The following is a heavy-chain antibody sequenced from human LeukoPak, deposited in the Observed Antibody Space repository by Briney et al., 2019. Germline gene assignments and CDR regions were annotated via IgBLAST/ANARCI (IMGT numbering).Heavy chain of an antibody. V-gene: IGHV1-8*01. J-gene: IGHJ1*01. CDR2: MNPNSGHT. D-gene: IGHD5-18*01. CDR1: GSTFTSYD. CDR3: TRNTAGARYFQR. Sequence: ASVKVSFTASGSTFTSYDINWVRQATGQGLEWMGWMNPNSGHTGYAQKFQGRVTMTRNTSVSTAYMELSSLTSEDTAVYYCTRNTAGARYFQRWGQGTLVTVSS.